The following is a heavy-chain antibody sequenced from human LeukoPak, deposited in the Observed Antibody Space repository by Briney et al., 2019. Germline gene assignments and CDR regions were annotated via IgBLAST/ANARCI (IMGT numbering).Heavy chain of an antibody. CDR1: GFTFNSYP. CDR3: ARSGDFWSGYLYYFDY. J-gene: IGHJ4*02. D-gene: IGHD3-3*01. V-gene: IGHV3-33*01. Sequence: GGSLRLSCATSGFTFNSYPMHWVRQAPGKGLEWVAFIEDDGTKEYYADSVKGRFTISRDNAKNSLYLQMNSLRAEDTAVYYCARSGDFWSGYLYYFDYWGQGTLVTVSS. CDR2: IEDDGTKE.